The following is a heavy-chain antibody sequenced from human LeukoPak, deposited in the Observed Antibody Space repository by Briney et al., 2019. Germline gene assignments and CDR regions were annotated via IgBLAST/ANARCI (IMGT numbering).Heavy chain of an antibody. J-gene: IGHJ4*02. V-gene: IGHV3-64*01. D-gene: IGHD2-15*01. CDR2: ISSNGGST. CDR1: GFTFSDYA. CDR3: AREECSGGSCYFDY. Sequence: GALRLSCAASGFTFSDYAMHWVRQAPGKGLEYVSRISSNGGSTYYANSVKGRLTISRDNPKNTLFLRMGSLRAEDMAVYYCAREECSGGSCYFDYWGQGTLVTVSS.